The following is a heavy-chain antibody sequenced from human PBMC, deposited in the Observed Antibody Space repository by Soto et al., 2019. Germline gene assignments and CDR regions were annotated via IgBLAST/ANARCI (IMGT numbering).Heavy chain of an antibody. J-gene: IGHJ4*02. V-gene: IGHV3-74*01. CDR2: INSDGSST. Sequence: EVQLVESGGGLVQPGGSLRLSCAASGFTLSSYWMHWVRQVPGKGLVWVSRINSDGSSTTYADTVKGRFTISRDNAKNTLYLQMNSLRAEDTAVYYCARGHGGNSAFDYWGQGTLVTVSS. CDR1: GFTLSSYW. D-gene: IGHD2-21*02. CDR3: ARGHGGNSAFDY.